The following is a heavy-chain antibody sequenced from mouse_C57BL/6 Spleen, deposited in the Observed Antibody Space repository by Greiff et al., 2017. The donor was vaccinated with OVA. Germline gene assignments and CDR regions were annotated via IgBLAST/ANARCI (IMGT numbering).Heavy chain of an antibody. CDR2: IWSGGST. J-gene: IGHJ4*01. CDR3: ARRDAMGY. V-gene: IGHV2-2*01. CDR1: GFSLTSYG. Sequence: VQLQQSGPGLVQPSQSLSITCTVSGFSLTSYGVHWVRQSPGQGLEWLGVIWSGGSTDYNAAFISRLSISKDNYKSQVFFKMNSLQADDTARYYCARRDAMGYWGQGTSVTVSS.